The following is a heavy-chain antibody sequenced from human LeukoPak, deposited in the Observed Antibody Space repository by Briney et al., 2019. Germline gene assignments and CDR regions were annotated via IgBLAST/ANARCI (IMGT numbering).Heavy chain of an antibody. CDR3: ASTRRYNWNDVNWFDP. D-gene: IGHD1-1*01. V-gene: IGHV1-69*13. CDR1: GYTFTSYY. CDR2: IIPIFGTA. Sequence: GASVKVSCKASGYTFTSYYMHWVRQAPGQGLEWMGGIIPIFGTANYAQKFQGRVTITADESTSTAYMELSSLRSEDTAVYYCASTRRYNWNDVNWFDPWGQGTLVTVSS. J-gene: IGHJ5*02.